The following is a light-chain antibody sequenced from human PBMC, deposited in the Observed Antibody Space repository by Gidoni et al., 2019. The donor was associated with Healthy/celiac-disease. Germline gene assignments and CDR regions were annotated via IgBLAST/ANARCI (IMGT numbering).Light chain of an antibody. CDR3: QQYNNCPPLT. Sequence: EIVRTQSPATLSVSPGERATLSCRASQSVSSNLAWYQQKPGQAPRLLLYGASTRATGIPARFSGSGSGTEFTLPISSLQSADFAVYYCQQYNNCPPLTFGGGTKVEIK. CDR2: GAS. CDR1: QSVSSN. V-gene: IGKV3-15*01. J-gene: IGKJ4*01.